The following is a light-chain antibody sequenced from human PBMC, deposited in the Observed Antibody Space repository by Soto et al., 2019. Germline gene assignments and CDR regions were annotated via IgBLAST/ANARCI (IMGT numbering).Light chain of an antibody. J-gene: IGKJ1*01. CDR2: GAS. V-gene: IGKV3-20*01. CDR1: QSVSSCY. CDR3: QQYGSSPQT. Sequence: IVLTQSPGTLSLSPGERATLSCRASQSVSSCYLSWYQQKPGHAPSLLIYGASIRATGIPDRFSGSGSGTDFTLTISRLEPEDFAVYYCQQYGSSPQTFGQGTKVDIK.